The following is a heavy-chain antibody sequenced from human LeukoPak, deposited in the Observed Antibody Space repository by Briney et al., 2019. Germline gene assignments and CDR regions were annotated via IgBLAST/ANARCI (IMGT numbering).Heavy chain of an antibody. D-gene: IGHD6-19*01. V-gene: IGHV3-7*01. J-gene: IGHJ6*02. CDR1: GFTFNSYW. CDR2: IKQDGSEK. Sequence: GGSLRLSCAASGFTFNSYWMSWVRQAPGKGLEWVANIKQDGSEKYYVDSVKGRFTISRDNAKNSLYLQMNSLRAEDTAVYYCARDRMASSGWYNPYYYYYYYGMDVWGQGTTVTVSS. CDR3: ARDRMASSGWYNPYYYYYYYGMDV.